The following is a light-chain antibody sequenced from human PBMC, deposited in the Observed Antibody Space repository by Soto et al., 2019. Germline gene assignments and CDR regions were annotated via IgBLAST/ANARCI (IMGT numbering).Light chain of an antibody. J-gene: IGLJ1*01. CDR2: GNS. CDR1: SSNIGAGYD. Sequence: QPVLTQPPSVSGAPGQRVTISCTGSSSNIGAGYDVQWYQQVPGTAPKFLIYGNSNRPSGVPDRFSGSKSGTSASLAISGLQAEDEAAYYCQSYDSGLSGYVFGTGTKLTVL. V-gene: IGLV1-40*01. CDR3: QSYDSGLSGYV.